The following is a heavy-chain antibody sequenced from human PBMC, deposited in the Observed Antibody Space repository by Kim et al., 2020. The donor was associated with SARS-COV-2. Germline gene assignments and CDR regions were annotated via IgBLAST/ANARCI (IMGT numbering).Heavy chain of an antibody. CDR3: ARSGVYDFWSGQSWAFDI. V-gene: IGHV3-11*04. J-gene: IGHJ3*02. Sequence: GRFAISRDNAKNSLYLQMNSLRAEDTAVYYCARSGVYDFWSGQSWAFDIWGQGTMVTVSS. D-gene: IGHD3-3*01.